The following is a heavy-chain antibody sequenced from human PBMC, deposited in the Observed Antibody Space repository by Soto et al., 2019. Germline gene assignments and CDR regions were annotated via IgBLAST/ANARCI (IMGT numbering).Heavy chain of an antibody. CDR1: GDSISSYF. V-gene: IGHV4-4*07. CDR2: IYPGGVT. CDR3: ARESDGIYYYDTGTYYFDF. Sequence: SETLSLTCTVSGDSISSYFWSWIRQPAGKGREWIGHIYPGGVTNYNPSLKRRGAMSADTRNNQFSLKLNYVTALDTAVYFCARESDGIYYYDTGTYYFDFWGQGALVTVSS. J-gene: IGHJ4*02. D-gene: IGHD3-22*01.